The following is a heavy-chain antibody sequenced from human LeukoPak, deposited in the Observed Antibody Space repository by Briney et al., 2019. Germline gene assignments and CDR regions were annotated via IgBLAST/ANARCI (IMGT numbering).Heavy chain of an antibody. CDR3: ARQTFPRWSSQFGVYFDY. CDR2: IYPGDSDT. D-gene: IGHD3-16*01. V-gene: IGHV5-51*01. CDR1: GYSFTSYW. Sequence: GESLKISCKGSGYSFTSYWIGWVRRMPGKGVEWMGIIYPGDSDTRYSPSFQGRVTTPADKSVKTAYLQWSSLKASDTAMYYCARQTFPRWSSQFGVYFDYWGEGDLVTVSS. J-gene: IGHJ4*02.